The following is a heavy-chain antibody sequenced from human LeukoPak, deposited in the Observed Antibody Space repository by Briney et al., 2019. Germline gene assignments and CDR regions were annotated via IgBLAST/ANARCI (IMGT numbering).Heavy chain of an antibody. CDR2: TYYRSKWYN. CDR1: GDSFSANGAA. D-gene: IGHD3-3*01. V-gene: IGHV6-1*01. Sequence: SQTLSLTCAISGDSFSANGAAWNWIRQSPSRGLEWLGRTYYRSKWYNDYAVSVKSRITINPDTSKNQFPLQLNSVTPEDTAVYYCARVPYYDFQADAFDIWGQGTMVTVSS. CDR3: ARVPYYDFQADAFDI. J-gene: IGHJ3*02.